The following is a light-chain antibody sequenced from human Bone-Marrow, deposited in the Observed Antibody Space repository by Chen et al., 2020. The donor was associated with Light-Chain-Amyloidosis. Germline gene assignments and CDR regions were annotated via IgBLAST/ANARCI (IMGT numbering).Light chain of an antibody. CDR1: DLPTKY. V-gene: IGLV3-25*03. J-gene: IGLJ2*01. Sequence: SYELTQPPSVSVSPGQTARITCSGDDLPTKYAYWYQQKPGQAPVLVIHRDTERPSGISERFSGSSAGTTATSTISGVQAEDEADYYCQSADSSGTYEVIFGGGTKLTVL. CDR2: RDT. CDR3: QSADSSGTYEVI.